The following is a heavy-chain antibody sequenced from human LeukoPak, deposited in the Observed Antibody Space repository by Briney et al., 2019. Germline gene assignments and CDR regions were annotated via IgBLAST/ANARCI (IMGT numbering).Heavy chain of an antibody. J-gene: IGHJ6*03. CDR1: GGSISSSSYY. V-gene: IGHV4-39*07. CDR2: IYYSGST. D-gene: IGHD5-12*01. CDR3: AREGSGYGFLHSYYYYYMDV. Sequence: SETLSLTCTVSGGSISSSSYYWGWMRQPPGKGLEWIGSIYYSGSTYYNPSLKSRVTISVDTSKNQFSLKLSSVTAADTAVYYCAREGSGYGFLHSYYYYYMDVWGKGTTVTVSS.